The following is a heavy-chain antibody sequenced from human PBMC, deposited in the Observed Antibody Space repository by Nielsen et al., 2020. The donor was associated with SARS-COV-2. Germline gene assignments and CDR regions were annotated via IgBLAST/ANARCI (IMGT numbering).Heavy chain of an antibody. CDR3: AITSSGWPYTWFDP. D-gene: IGHD6-19*01. CDR2: IYYSGST. CDR1: GGSISSSSYY. V-gene: IGHV4-39*01. Sequence: SETLSLTCTVSGGSISSSSYYWGWIRQPPGKGLEWIGSIYYSGSTYYNPSLKSRVTISVDTSKNQFSLKLSSVTAADTAVYYCAITSSGWPYTWFDPWGPGPLVPVSS. J-gene: IGHJ5*02.